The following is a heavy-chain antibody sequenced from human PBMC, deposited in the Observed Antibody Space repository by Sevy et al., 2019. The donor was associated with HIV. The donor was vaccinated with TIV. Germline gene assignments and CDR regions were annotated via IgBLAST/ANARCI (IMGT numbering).Heavy chain of an antibody. J-gene: IGHJ4*02. CDR1: GFTFSNYW. CDR3: ARDEYGSLDY. CDR2: IKQGGDTK. D-gene: IGHD2-15*01. V-gene: IGHV3-7*01. Sequence: GGSLRLSCAASGFTFSNYWMAWDRQAPGKGLEWVANIKQGGDTKHYVDSVKGRFTISRDNAKNLVFLQMNTLTAEDMGVYYWARDEYGSLDYWGQGILVTVSS.